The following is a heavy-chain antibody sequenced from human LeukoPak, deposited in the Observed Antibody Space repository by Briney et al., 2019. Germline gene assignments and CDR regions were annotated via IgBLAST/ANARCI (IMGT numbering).Heavy chain of an antibody. CDR2: ISSGSSAI. CDR3: AASYSKTRFDY. CDR1: GFTFNTYS. Sequence: GGSLRLSCAASGFTFNTYSMNWVRQAPGKGLEWVSYISSGSSAIYYADSAKGRFTISRDNAKNPLYLQMNSLRDEDTAVYYCAASYSKTRFDYWGQGTLVTVSS. J-gene: IGHJ4*02. D-gene: IGHD4-11*01. V-gene: IGHV3-48*02.